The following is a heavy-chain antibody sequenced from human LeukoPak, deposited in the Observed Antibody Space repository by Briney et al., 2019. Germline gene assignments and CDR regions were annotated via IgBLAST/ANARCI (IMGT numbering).Heavy chain of an antibody. Sequence: GGSLRLSCAASGFTFRSYPMNWVRQAPGKGLEWVSAISGSGGSTYYADSVKGRFTISRDNSKNTLYLQMNRLRAEDTAVYYCAKERTQTTSFDYWGQGTLVTVSS. D-gene: IGHD2/OR15-2a*01. J-gene: IGHJ4*02. CDR1: GFTFRSYP. V-gene: IGHV3-23*01. CDR2: ISGSGGST. CDR3: AKERTQTTSFDY.